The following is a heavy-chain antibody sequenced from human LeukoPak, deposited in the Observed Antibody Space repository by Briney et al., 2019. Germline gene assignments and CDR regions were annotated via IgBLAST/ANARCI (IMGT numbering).Heavy chain of an antibody. CDR2: LGISGIST. V-gene: IGHV3-64D*06. J-gene: IGHJ4*02. CDR1: GFTFNSYV. CDR3: VKGQEVVYAPTFDY. D-gene: IGHD2-8*02. Sequence: GGSLRLSCSASGFTFNSYVMHWVRQALGKGLQYVSSLGISGISTYYAESVQGRFTIYRDNSKHTMYLQMSSVRAEDTAVYYCVKGQEVVYAPTFDYWGQGTLVTVSS.